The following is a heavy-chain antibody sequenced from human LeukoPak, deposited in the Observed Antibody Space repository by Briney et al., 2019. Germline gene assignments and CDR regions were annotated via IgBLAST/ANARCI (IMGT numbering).Heavy chain of an antibody. Sequence: GSLRLSCAASGFTFSSYSMNWVRQAPGKGLDWVSYISNSGSTIYYADSVKGRFTISRDNAKNSLYLQMNSLRAEDTALYYCAKDFFGDRIEYFQHWGQGTLVTVSS. CDR2: ISNSGSTI. V-gene: IGHV3-48*04. CDR3: AKDFFGDRIEYFQH. CDR1: GFTFSSYS. D-gene: IGHD4-17*01. J-gene: IGHJ1*01.